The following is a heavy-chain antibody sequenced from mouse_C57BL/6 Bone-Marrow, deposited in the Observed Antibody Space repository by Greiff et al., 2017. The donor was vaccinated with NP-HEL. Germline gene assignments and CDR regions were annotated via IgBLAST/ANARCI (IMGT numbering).Heavy chain of an antibody. J-gene: IGHJ2*01. CDR1: GYTFTSYW. CDR2: IHPNSGST. Sequence: VQGVESGAELVKPGASVKLSCKASGYTFTSYWMHWVKQRPGQGLEWIGMIHPNSGSTNYNEKFKSKATLTVDKSSSTAYMQLSSLTSEDSAVYYCARGFYPFFDYWGQGTTLTVSS. V-gene: IGHV1-64*01. CDR3: ARGFYPFFDY. D-gene: IGHD2-1*01.